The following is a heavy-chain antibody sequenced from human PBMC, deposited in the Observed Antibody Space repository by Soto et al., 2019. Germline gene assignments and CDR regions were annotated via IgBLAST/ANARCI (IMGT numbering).Heavy chain of an antibody. D-gene: IGHD3-10*01. Sequence: TLSLTCAVSGGSISSGGYSWSWIRQPPGKGLEWIGYIYHSGSTYYNPSLKSRVTISVDRSKNQFSLKASSVTAADTAVYYCARGEGELLQFDYWGQGTLVTVSS. CDR3: ARGEGELLQFDY. V-gene: IGHV4-30-2*01. CDR1: GGSISSGGYS. J-gene: IGHJ4*02. CDR2: IYHSGST.